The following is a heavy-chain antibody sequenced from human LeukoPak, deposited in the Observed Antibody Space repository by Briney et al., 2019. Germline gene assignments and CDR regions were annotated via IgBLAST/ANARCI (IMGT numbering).Heavy chain of an antibody. D-gene: IGHD5-18*01. CDR2: ISSSSSYI. V-gene: IGHV3-21*01. Sequence: GGSLILSFASSGFPFSSYSMNWVRQAPGKGLEWVSSISSSSSYIYYADSVKGRFTISRHNAKNSLYLQMNSMRAEDTAVYYCARVPDGNTAMVLSYYFDYWGQGTLVTVYS. CDR3: ARVPDGNTAMVLSYYFDY. CDR1: GFPFSSYS. J-gene: IGHJ4*02.